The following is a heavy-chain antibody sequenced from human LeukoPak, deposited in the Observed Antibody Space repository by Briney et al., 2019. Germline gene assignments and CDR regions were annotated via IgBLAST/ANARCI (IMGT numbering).Heavy chain of an antibody. CDR1: GFTFSNYW. CDR2: IKEDGSQK. Sequence: PGGSLRLSCVASGFTFSNYWMSWVRQAPGKGLEWVANIKEDGSQKDYVDSVKGRFTISRDNAKNSVYLQMNSLGVEDTAVYYCVSQQVVPHWGQGTRVTVSS. CDR3: VSQQVVPH. D-gene: IGHD6-13*01. V-gene: IGHV3-7*01. J-gene: IGHJ4*02.